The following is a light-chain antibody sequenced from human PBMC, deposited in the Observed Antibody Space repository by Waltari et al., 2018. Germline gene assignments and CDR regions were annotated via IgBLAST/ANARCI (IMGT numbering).Light chain of an antibody. J-gene: IGKJ3*01. CDR3: QQYGTSPFT. CDR2: GAT. V-gene: IGKV3-20*01. Sequence: EIVLTQSPGTLYLSPGERATLSCRASQSVSSSYLAWYQQKRGQARRLLIYGATRRATGIPDRFSGSGSGTDFTLTISRLEPEDFAVYYCQQYGTSPFTFGPGTKVDIK. CDR1: QSVSSSY.